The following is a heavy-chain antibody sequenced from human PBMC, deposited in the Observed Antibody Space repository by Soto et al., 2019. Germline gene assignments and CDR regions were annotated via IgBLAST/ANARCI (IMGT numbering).Heavy chain of an antibody. CDR2: IYYSGST. V-gene: IGHV4-59*01. D-gene: IGHD3-10*01. CDR1: GGFISSYY. CDR3: ARDCVTMVRGVIIGSWFDP. J-gene: IGHJ5*02. Sequence: PSETLSLTCTVSGGFISSYYWSWIRQPPGKGLEWIGYIYYSGSTNYNPSLKSRVTISVDTSKNQFSLKLSSVTAAGTAVYYCARDCVTMVRGVIIGSWFDPWGQGTLVTVSS.